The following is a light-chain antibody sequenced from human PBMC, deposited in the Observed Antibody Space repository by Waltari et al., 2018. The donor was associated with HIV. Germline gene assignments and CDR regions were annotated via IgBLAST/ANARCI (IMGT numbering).Light chain of an antibody. CDR2: DAS. CDR1: QSVSSN. J-gene: IGKJ3*01. V-gene: IGKV3-15*01. Sequence: ETVMTQFPATLSVSPGERATLSCRASQSVSSNLDWYQQKPGQAPRLLIYDASTRATGIPARFSGSGSGTEFTLTISSLQSEDFAVYYCQQYSKWPPFFGPGTKLDI. CDR3: QQYSKWPPF.